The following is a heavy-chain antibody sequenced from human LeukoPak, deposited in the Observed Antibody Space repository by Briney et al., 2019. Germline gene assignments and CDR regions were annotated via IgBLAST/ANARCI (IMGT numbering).Heavy chain of an antibody. CDR1: GFPFNNYA. D-gene: IGHD1-26*01. CDR3: AKSNSGSYHFYFDH. CDR2: ISGSGDST. V-gene: IGHV3-23*01. J-gene: IGHJ4*02. Sequence: GGSLKISCPASGFPFNNYAMSWVRQAPGKGLEWVSAISGSGDSTYYADSVKGRVTISRNNSKNTLYLQMNSLRAEDTALYYCAKSNSGSYHFYFDHWGQGTLVTVSS.